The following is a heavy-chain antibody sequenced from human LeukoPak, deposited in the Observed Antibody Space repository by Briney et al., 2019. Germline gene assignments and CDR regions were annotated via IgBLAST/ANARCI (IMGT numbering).Heavy chain of an antibody. J-gene: IGHJ6*03. V-gene: IGHV4-39*01. CDR2: IYYSGST. CDR1: GGSISSSSYY. D-gene: IGHD2-15*01. CDR3: ASISKLLPTPYYMDV. Sequence: SETLSLTCTVSGGSISSSSYYWGWIRQPPGKGLEWIGSIYYSGSTYYNPSLKSRVIISVDTSKSQFSLKLSSVTASDTAVYYCASISKLLPTPYYMDVWGKGTTVTVSS.